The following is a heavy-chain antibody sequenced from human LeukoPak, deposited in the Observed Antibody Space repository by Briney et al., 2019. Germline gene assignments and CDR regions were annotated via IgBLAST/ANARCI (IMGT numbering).Heavy chain of an antibody. CDR3: TRDLKNLGNYYYYGMDV. V-gene: IGHV3-49*04. Sequence: GGSLRLSCTASGFTFGDYAMSWVRQAPGKGLEWVGFIRSKAYGGTTEYAAYVKGRFTISRDDSKSIAYLQMNSLKTEDTAVYYCTRDLKNLGNYYYYGMDVWGKGTTVTVSS. CDR1: GFTFGDYA. J-gene: IGHJ6*04. CDR2: IRSKAYGGTT. D-gene: IGHD1-7*01.